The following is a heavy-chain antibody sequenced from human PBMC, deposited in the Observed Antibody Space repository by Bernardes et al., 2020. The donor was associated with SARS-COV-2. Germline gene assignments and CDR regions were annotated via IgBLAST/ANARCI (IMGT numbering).Heavy chain of an antibody. CDR1: VGTFSSYA. CDR2: IISILGIA. J-gene: IGHJ4*02. Sequence: SVKVSCKASVGTFSSYAISWVRQAPGQGLEWMGRIISILGIANYAQKFQGRVTITADKSTSTAYMELSSLRSEDTAVYYCARDGITMVRGVIITPTLDYWGQGTLVTVSS. CDR3: ARDGITMVRGVIITPTLDY. D-gene: IGHD3-10*01. V-gene: IGHV1-69*04.